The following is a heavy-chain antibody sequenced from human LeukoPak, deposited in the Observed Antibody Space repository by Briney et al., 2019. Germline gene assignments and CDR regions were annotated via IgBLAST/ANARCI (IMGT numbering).Heavy chain of an antibody. D-gene: IGHD1-26*01. V-gene: IGHV4-38-2*01. CDR1: GYSISGGYY. J-gene: IGHJ3*02. Sequence: SETLSLTCAVSGYSISGGYYWGWIRQPPGKGLEWIGSIYHSGSTYYNPSLKSRVTISVDTSKNQFSLKLSSVPAADTAVYYCARRGLSGSYYYAFDIWGQGTMVTVSS. CDR3: ARRGLSGSYYYAFDI. CDR2: IYHSGST.